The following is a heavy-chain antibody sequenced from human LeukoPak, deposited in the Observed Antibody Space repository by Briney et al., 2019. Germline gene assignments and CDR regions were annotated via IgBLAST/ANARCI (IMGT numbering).Heavy chain of an antibody. CDR2: INPNSGGT. Sequence: ASVKVSCKASGYTFTGYYMHWVRQAPGQGLEWMGWINPNSGGTNYAQKFQGRVTMTRDTSISTAYMELSRLRSDDTAVYYCARGSGVGDPIGYFDYWGQGTLVTVSS. J-gene: IGHJ4*02. CDR3: ARGSGVGDPIGYFDY. CDR1: GYTFTGYY. V-gene: IGHV1-2*02. D-gene: IGHD1-26*01.